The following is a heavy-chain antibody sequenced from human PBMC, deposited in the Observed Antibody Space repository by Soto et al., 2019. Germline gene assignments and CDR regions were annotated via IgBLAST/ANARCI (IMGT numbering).Heavy chain of an antibody. CDR1: GYTFTGYY. Sequence: ASVKVSCKASGYTFTGYYMHWVRQAPGQGLEWMGWINPNSGGTNYAQKFQGWVTMTRDTSISTAYMELSRLRSDDTAVYYCARDPYSGSPYYYYGMDVWGQGTTVTVSS. CDR2: INPNSGGT. D-gene: IGHD6-6*01. V-gene: IGHV1-2*04. J-gene: IGHJ6*02. CDR3: ARDPYSGSPYYYYGMDV.